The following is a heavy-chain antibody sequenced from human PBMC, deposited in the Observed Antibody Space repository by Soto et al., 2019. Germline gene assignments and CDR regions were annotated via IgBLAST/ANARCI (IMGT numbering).Heavy chain of an antibody. CDR3: ARTPVGFWSGYYLVGSRTEDDHPVF. V-gene: IGHV3-48*01. CDR1: GFTFSSYS. CDR2: VSSTSSTI. J-gene: IGHJ4*02. Sequence: GGSMRLSCAASGFTFSSYSMNWVRQAPGKGLEWVSYVSSTSSTIYYADSVKGRFTISRDNAKNSLYLQMNSLRPEDTAVYYCARTPVGFWSGYYLVGSRTEDDHPVFWGQGTLVTVSS. D-gene: IGHD3-3*01.